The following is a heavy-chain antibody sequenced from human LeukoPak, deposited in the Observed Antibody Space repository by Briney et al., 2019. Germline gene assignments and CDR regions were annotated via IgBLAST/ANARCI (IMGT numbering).Heavy chain of an antibody. V-gene: IGHV4-59*12. Sequence: PSETLSLTCTVSGVSITNYYWSWIRQPPGKGLEWIGYLYNNGRTNYNPSLKSRVTMSVDTSKNQFSLKLSSVTAADTAVYYCAVPAAALFDPWGQGTLVTVSS. CDR3: AVPAAALFDP. CDR1: GVSITNYY. CDR2: LYNNGRT. D-gene: IGHD6-13*01. J-gene: IGHJ5*02.